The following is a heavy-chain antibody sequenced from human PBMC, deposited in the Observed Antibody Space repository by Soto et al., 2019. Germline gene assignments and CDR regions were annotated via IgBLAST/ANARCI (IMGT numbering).Heavy chain of an antibody. CDR3: ARHRRAIVAPTDPLPI. V-gene: IGHV5-51*01. J-gene: IGHJ6*02. CDR1: ANDDIHMHW. Sequence: GQSLTISCQASANDDIHMHWIAWVRQTSGRALEWIGIIYPGDSETTYIPSFQGRVTFSADKSTRTAYLQWSGLKASDSATYYCARHRRAIVAPTDPLPIWCQGTKVTVFS. CDR2: IYPGDSET. D-gene: IGHD1-26*01.